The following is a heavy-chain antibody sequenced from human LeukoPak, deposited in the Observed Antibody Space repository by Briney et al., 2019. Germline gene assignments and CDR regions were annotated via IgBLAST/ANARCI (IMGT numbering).Heavy chain of an antibody. CDR1: GFTFSSYS. CDR2: ISSSSSYI. V-gene: IGHV3-21*01. Sequence: TGGSLRLSCAASGFTFSSYSMNWVRQAPGKGLEWVSSISSSSSYIYYADSVKGRFTISRDNTKNSLFLQMNSLRAGDTAVYYCARDRSNLNYYDSNFDYWGQGTLVTVSS. CDR3: ARDRSNLNYYDSNFDY. D-gene: IGHD3-22*01. J-gene: IGHJ4*02.